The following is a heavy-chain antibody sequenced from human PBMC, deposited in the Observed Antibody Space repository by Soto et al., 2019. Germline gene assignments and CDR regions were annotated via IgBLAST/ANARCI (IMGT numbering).Heavy chain of an antibody. CDR3: ARERVGERNWFDP. CDR1: GGTFSSYA. D-gene: IGHD3-16*01. CDR2: IIPIFGTA. V-gene: IGHV1-69*13. J-gene: IGHJ5*02. Sequence: GASVKVSCKASGGTFSSYAISWVRQAPGQGLEWMGGIIPIFGTANYAQKFQGRVTITADESTSTAYMELSSLRSEDTAVYYCARERVGERNWFDPWRQGTLVTVSS.